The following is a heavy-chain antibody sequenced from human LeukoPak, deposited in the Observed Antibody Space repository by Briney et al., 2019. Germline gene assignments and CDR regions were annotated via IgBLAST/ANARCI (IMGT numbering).Heavy chain of an antibody. CDR3: ARGRVRGYSSGWSFDY. J-gene: IGHJ4*02. CDR2: IYTSGST. D-gene: IGHD6-19*01. CDR1: GGSISRGNYY. Sequence: PSETLSLTCTVSGGSISRGNYYWSWIRQPAGKGLEWIGRIYTSGSTNYNPSLKSRVTISVDTSKNQFSLKLSSVTAADTAVYYCARGRVRGYSSGWSFDYWGQGTLVTVSS. V-gene: IGHV4-61*02.